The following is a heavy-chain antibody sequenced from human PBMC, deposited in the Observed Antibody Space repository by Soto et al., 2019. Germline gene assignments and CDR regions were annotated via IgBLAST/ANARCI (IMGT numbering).Heavy chain of an antibody. CDR3: ARTTVTTTDY. D-gene: IGHD4-17*01. CDR1: GGSISSYY. J-gene: IGHJ4*02. V-gene: IGHV4-59*01. CDR2: IYYSGST. Sequence: TLSLTCTVSGGSISSYYWSWIRQPPGKGLEWIGYIYYSGSTNYNPSLKSRVTISVDTSKNQFSLKLSSVTAADTAVYYCARTTVTTTDYWGQGTLVTVSS.